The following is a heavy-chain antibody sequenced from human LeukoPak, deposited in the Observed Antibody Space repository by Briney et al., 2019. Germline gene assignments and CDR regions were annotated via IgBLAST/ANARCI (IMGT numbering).Heavy chain of an antibody. D-gene: IGHD3-3*01. Sequence: PSETLSLTCTVSGGSISSGSYYWSWIRQPAGKGLEWIGRIYTSGSTNYNPSLKSRVTISVDTSKNQFPLKLSSVTAADTAVYYCARSWGIFGVVRYAFDIWGQGTMVTVSS. CDR1: GGSISSGSYY. V-gene: IGHV4-61*02. CDR3: ARSWGIFGVVRYAFDI. CDR2: IYTSGST. J-gene: IGHJ3*02.